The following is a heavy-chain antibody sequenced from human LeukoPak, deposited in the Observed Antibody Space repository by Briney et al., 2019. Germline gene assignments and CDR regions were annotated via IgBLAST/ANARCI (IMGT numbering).Heavy chain of an antibody. CDR3: TRNDRPDSSGYFITPDY. CDR2: IRSRAYGGTT. CDR1: GFTFGDYA. V-gene: IGHV3-49*04. Sequence: GGSLRLSCTSSGFTFGDYAMSWVRQAPGKGLEWVGFIRSRAYGGTTEYAASVKGRFTISRDDSKSIAYLQMNSLKTEDTAAYYCTRNDRPDSSGYFITPDYWGQGTLVTVSS. J-gene: IGHJ4*02. D-gene: IGHD3-22*01.